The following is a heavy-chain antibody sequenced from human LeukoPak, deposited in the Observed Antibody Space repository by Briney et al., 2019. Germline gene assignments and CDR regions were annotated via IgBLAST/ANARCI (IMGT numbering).Heavy chain of an antibody. V-gene: IGHV1-46*01. CDR3: ARQQGLQNLNFDH. CDR2: INPIGGTT. J-gene: IGHJ5*02. D-gene: IGHD4-11*01. Sequence: ASEKVSCKTSGYTFTSYYIHWMRQAPGQGPEWMGIINPIGGTTDYAQKFQGRVTMTRDTSTSIVYMELSSLSPEDTAVYYCARQQGLQNLNFDHWGQGTLVTVSS. CDR1: GYTFTSYY.